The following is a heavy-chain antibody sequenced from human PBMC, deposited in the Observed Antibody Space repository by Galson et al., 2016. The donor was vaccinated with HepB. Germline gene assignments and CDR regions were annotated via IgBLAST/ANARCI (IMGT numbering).Heavy chain of an antibody. CDR1: GFTVSKAW. J-gene: IGHJ4*02. D-gene: IGHD6-13*01. CDR2: IKSKTDGGTT. Sequence: SLRLSCAASGFTVSKAWMSWVRQAPGKGLEWVGRIKSKTDGGTTDYAAPVKGRFTISRDDSKNTLYVQMNSLKTEDTAVYYCTTDPDEGIHDYWGQGTLVTVSS. V-gene: IGHV3-15*01. CDR3: TTDPDEGIHDY.